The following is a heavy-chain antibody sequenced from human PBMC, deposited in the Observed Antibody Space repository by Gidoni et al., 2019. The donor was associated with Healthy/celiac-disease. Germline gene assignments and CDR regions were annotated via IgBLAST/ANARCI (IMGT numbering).Heavy chain of an antibody. Sequence: QVQLVESGGGVVQPGRSLRLSCAAPGFTFSSYGMHWVRQAPGKGLEWVAVISYDGSNKYYADSVKGRFTISRDNSKNTLYLQMNSLRAEDTAVYYCAKVGYDDSSGFDPYWGQGTLVTVSS. CDR2: ISYDGSNK. V-gene: IGHV3-30*18. CDR1: GFTFSSYG. D-gene: IGHD3-22*01. CDR3: AKVGYDDSSGFDPY. J-gene: IGHJ4*02.